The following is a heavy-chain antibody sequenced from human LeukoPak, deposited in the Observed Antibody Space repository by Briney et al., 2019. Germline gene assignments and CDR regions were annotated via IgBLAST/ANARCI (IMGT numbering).Heavy chain of an antibody. J-gene: IGHJ4*02. Sequence: ASVKVSCKASGYTFTGYYMHWVRQAPGQGLEWMGWINPNSGGTNYAQKFQGRVTMTRDTSISTAYMELSRLRSDDTAVYYCARGTNRIAAAAGRGGLNYWGQGTLVTVSS. V-gene: IGHV1-2*02. D-gene: IGHD6-13*01. CDR3: ARGTNRIAAAAGRGGLNY. CDR1: GYTFTGYY. CDR2: INPNSGGT.